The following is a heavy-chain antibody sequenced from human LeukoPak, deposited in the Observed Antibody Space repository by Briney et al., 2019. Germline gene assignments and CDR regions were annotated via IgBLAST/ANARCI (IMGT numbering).Heavy chain of an antibody. CDR2: IYYSGST. Sequence: SETLSLTCTVSGGSISSYYWSWIRQPPGKGLEWFGYIYYSGSTNYNPSLKSRVTISVDTSKNQFSLKLSSVTAADTAVYYCARDQGFWSGYLDYWGQGTLVTVSS. CDR3: ARDQGFWSGYLDY. J-gene: IGHJ4*02. D-gene: IGHD3-3*01. CDR1: GGSISSYY. V-gene: IGHV4-59*01.